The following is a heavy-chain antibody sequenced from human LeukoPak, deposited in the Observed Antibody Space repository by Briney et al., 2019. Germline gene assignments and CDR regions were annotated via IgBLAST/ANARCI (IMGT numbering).Heavy chain of an antibody. CDR3: ARRRPKERSGYYKLDP. V-gene: IGHV1-58*02. J-gene: IGHJ5*02. CDR1: GFTFTSSA. CDR2: IVVGSGNT. D-gene: IGHD3-3*01. Sequence: SVKVSCKASGFTFTSSAMQWVRQARGQRLEWIGWIVVGSGNTNYAQKFQERVTTTRDMSTSTAYMELSSLRSEDTAVYYCARRRPKERSGYYKLDPWGQGTLVTVSS.